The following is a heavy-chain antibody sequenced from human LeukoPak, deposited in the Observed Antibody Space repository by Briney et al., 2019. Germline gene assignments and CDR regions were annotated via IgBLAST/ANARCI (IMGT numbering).Heavy chain of an antibody. V-gene: IGHV4-39*07. D-gene: IGHD2-15*01. J-gene: IGHJ4*02. CDR2: IYYSGST. CDR1: GGSISSSSYY. CDR3: ARANCSGGSCNLFDY. Sequence: SETLSLTCTVSGGSISSSSYYWGWIRQPPGKGLEWLGSIYYSGSTYYNPSLKSRVTISVDTSKNQFSLKLSSVTAADTAVYYCARANCSGGSCNLFDYWGQGTLVTVSS.